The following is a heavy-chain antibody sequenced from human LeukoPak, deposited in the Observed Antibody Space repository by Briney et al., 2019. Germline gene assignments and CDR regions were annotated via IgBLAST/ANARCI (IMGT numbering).Heavy chain of an antibody. CDR1: GVSISSYY. J-gene: IGHJ4*02. D-gene: IGHD3-10*01. CDR3: ARDGEYYYGSGSI. CDR2: IYYSGST. Sequence: PSETLSLTCTVSGVSISSYYWSWIRQPPGKGLEWIGYIYYSGSTNYNPSLKSRVTISVDPSKNQLSLKLSSVTAADTAVYYCARDGEYYYGSGSIWGQGTLVTVSS. V-gene: IGHV4-59*01.